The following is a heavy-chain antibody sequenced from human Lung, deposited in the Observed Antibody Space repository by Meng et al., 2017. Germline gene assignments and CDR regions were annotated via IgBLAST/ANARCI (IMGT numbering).Heavy chain of an antibody. V-gene: IGHV4-34*01. D-gene: IGHD4-11*01. J-gene: IGHJ4*02. CDR1: GGSFSDYY. CDR3: ARGPTTMAHDFDY. Sequence: QVQLVQWGAGVLKPSESLSLACVVSGGSFSDYYWSWIRQPPGKGLEWIGEINHSGSTNYNPSLESRATISVDTSQNNLSLKLSSVTAADSAVYYCARGPTTMAHDFDYWGQGTLVTVSS. CDR2: INHSGST.